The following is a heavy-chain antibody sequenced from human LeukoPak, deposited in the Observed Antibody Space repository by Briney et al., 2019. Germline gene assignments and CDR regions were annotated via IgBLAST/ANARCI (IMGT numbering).Heavy chain of an antibody. CDR1: GFTFSSYS. J-gene: IGHJ2*01. Sequence: PGGSLRLSCAASGFTFSSYSMNWVRQAPGKGLEWVSAISGSGGSTYYADSVKGRFTISRDDSKNTLYLQMNSLRAEDTAVYYCAKVGDYGDKGRYFDLWGHGTLVTVSS. CDR2: ISGSGGST. D-gene: IGHD4-17*01. CDR3: AKVGDYGDKGRYFDL. V-gene: IGHV3-23*01.